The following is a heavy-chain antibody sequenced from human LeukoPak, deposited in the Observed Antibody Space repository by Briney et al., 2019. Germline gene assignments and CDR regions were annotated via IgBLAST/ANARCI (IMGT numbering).Heavy chain of an antibody. D-gene: IGHD3-22*01. V-gene: IGHV1-8*01. CDR1: GYTFTSSD. CDR3: ARVADSSGYHFDY. CDR2: MNPNSGNT. Sequence: ASVKVSCKASGYTFTSSDINWVRQATGQGLEWMGWMNPNSGNTGYAQKFQGRVTMTRNTSISTAYMELSSLRSEDTAVYYCARVADSSGYHFDYWGQGTLVTVSS. J-gene: IGHJ4*02.